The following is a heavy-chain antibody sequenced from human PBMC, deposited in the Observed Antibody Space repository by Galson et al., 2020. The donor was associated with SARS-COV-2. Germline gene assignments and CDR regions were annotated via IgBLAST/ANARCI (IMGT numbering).Heavy chain of an antibody. CDR3: ATIPIYGIYWYFDL. V-gene: IGHV4-30-4*08. D-gene: IGHD4-17*01. J-gene: IGHJ2*01. CDR1: GGSIDRPDNH. CDR2: IFHNGAA. Sequence: SETLSLTCTVSGGSIDRPDNHWAWIRQPPGKGLEYIGYIFHNGAAYYSPSLKSRLTISLDTSKDEFYLRLNSVTAADTAVYYCATIPIYGIYWYFDLWGRGTLVSVSS.